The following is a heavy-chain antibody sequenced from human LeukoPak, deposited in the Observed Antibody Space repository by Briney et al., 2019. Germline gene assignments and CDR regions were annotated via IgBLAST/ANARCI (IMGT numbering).Heavy chain of an antibody. V-gene: IGHV4-38-2*02. J-gene: IGHJ6*03. Sequence: SETLSLTCTVSGYSISTGCYWGWIRQPPGKGLEWIGNIYHGGTTYYNPSLKSRVTVSVDTSKNQFSLKLSSVTAADTAMYYCARMPSHQLAPSPYYYYYMDVWGKGTTVTVSS. CDR3: ARMPSHQLAPSPYYYYYMDV. CDR1: GYSISTGCY. CDR2: IYHGGTT. D-gene: IGHD2-2*01.